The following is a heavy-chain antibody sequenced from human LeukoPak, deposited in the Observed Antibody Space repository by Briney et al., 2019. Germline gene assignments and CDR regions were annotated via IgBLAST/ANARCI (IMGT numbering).Heavy chain of an antibody. Sequence: LSLTCTVSGGSISSSSYYWGWIRQPPGKGLEWVGRTRNKANSYTTEYAASVKGRFTISRDDSKNSLYLQMNSLKTEDTAVYYCARGGYCSSTSCYVYDYWGQGTLVTVSS. V-gene: IGHV3-72*01. CDR1: GGSISSSSYY. D-gene: IGHD2-2*01. J-gene: IGHJ4*02. CDR2: TRNKANSYTT. CDR3: ARGGYCSSTSCYVYDY.